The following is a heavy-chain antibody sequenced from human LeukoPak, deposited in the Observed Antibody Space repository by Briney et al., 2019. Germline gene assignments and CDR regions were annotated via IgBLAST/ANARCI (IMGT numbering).Heavy chain of an antibody. CDR3: ARGLPPVMKYYFDY. Sequence: GGSLRLSCAASGFTFNSYGMHWVRQAPGKGLEWVAVMWYDGSNKYYADSVKGRFTISRDDSKNTLYLQMNSLRAEDTAMYYCARGLPPVMKYYFDYWGQGTLVTVSS. V-gene: IGHV3-33*01. J-gene: IGHJ4*02. D-gene: IGHD4-11*01. CDR1: GFTFNSYG. CDR2: MWYDGSNK.